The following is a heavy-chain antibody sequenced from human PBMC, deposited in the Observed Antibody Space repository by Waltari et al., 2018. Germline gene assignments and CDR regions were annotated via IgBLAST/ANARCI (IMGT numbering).Heavy chain of an antibody. D-gene: IGHD3-10*01. CDR2: INHSGST. CDR1: GWSFSGYY. J-gene: IGHJ4*02. Sequence: QVQLQQWGAGLLKPSAPLSLTCAVYGWSFSGYYWCWIRPPPGKGLEWIGEINHSGSTNYNPSLKSRVTISVDTSKNQFSLKLSSVTAADTAVYYCGVIRFDYWGQGTLVTVSS. CDR3: GVIRFDY. V-gene: IGHV4-34*01.